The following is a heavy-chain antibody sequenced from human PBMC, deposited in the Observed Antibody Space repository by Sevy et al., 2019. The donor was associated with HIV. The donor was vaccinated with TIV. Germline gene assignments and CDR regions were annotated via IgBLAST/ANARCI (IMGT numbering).Heavy chain of an antibody. J-gene: IGHJ4*02. Sequence: GGSLRLSCAASGFTFSSYAMSWVRQAPGKGLEWVSAISGSGGSTYYAYSVKGRFTISRDNSKNTLYLQMNSLRAEDTAVYYCAKVGNYDILTGPYKGGFDYWGQGTLVTVSS. V-gene: IGHV3-23*01. CDR3: AKVGNYDILTGPYKGGFDY. CDR1: GFTFSSYA. CDR2: ISGSGGST. D-gene: IGHD3-9*01.